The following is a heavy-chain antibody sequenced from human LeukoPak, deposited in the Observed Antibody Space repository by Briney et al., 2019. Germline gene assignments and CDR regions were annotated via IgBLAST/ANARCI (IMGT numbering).Heavy chain of an antibody. Sequence: QPGGSLRLSCAASGFTLSSYAMSWVRQAPGKGLEWVSTISGSGSSTYYADSVKGRFTISRDNSKNTLYLQMNSLRAEDTAVYYCAKLLKMATIFAPGDYWGQGTLVTVSS. V-gene: IGHV3-23*01. CDR3: AKLLKMATIFAPGDY. CDR1: GFTLSSYA. D-gene: IGHD5-24*01. J-gene: IGHJ4*02. CDR2: ISGSGSST.